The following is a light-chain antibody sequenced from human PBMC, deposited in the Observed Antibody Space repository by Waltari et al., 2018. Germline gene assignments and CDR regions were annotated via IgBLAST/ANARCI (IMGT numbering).Light chain of an antibody. CDR1: SEHSAYA. CDR3: QTWDPDTVV. V-gene: IGLV4-69*01. Sequence: QLAVTQSPSASASLGASVKLTCTLSSEHSAYAIPWPPHQPEKGPRFLMKIDGGGGHTKGDGIPVRFSGFSSGAERYLTISSLQYEDEAAYYCQTWDPDTVVFGGGTKLTV. CDR2: IDGGGGH. J-gene: IGLJ2*01.